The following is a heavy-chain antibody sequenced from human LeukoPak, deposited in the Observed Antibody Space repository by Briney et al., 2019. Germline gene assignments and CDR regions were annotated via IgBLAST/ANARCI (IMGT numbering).Heavy chain of an antibody. J-gene: IGHJ4*02. D-gene: IGHD2-15*01. CDR3: ARHFVVVAATDY. V-gene: IGHV4-59*08. CDR1: GGSISSYY. Sequence: SETLSLTCTVSGGSISSYYWSWIRQPPGKGLEWIGYIYYSGSTNYNPSLKSRVTISVDTSKNQFSLKLNSVTAADTAVYYCARHFVVVAATDYWGQGTLVTVSS. CDR2: IYYSGST.